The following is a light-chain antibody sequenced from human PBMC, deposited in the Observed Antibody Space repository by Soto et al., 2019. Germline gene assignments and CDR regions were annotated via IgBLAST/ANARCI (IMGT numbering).Light chain of an antibody. J-gene: IGLJ1*01. CDR1: SGHSNYA. V-gene: IGLV4-69*01. CDR2: LNSDGSY. CDR3: QTWGPGIPGV. Sequence: QLVLTQSPSASASLGASVRLTCTLNSGHSNYAIAWHQQQPEKGPRYLMRLNSDGSYTKGDGIPDRFSGSSSGAERYLTIPTLQSEDEADYYCQTWGPGIPGVLGPGTKLTV.